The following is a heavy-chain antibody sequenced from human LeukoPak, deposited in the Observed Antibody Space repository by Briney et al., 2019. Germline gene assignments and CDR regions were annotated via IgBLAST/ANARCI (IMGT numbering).Heavy chain of an antibody. J-gene: IGHJ4*02. CDR2: INSDGNST. V-gene: IGHV3-74*01. CDR1: GFTFSSYW. D-gene: IGHD6-19*01. CDR3: VRAAAIAVAGTSLLRY. Sequence: PGGSLRLSCAASGFTFSSYWMHWVRQVPGKGLVWVSRINSDGNSTTYADSVKGRFTISRDNAKNTLYLQMNSLRAEDTAVYYCVRAAAIAVAGTSLLRYWGQGTLSPSPQ.